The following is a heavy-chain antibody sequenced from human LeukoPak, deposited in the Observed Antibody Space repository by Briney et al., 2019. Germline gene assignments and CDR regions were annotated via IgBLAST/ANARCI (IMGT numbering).Heavy chain of an antibody. CDR1: GGSISSSSYY. D-gene: IGHD2-21*02. CDR3: ARGIPGSPYCGGDCYSGVDY. CDR2: INHSGST. J-gene: IGHJ4*02. Sequence: SETLSLTCTVSGGSISSSSYYWSWIRQPPGKGLEWIGEINHSGSTNYNPSLKSRVTISVDTSKNQFSLKLSSVTAADTAVYYCARGIPGSPYCGGDCYSGVDYWGQGTLVTVSS. V-gene: IGHV4-39*07.